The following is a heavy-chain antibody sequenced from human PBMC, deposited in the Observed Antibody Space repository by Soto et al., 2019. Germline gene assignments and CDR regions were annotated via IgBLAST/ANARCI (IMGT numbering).Heavy chain of an antibody. CDR3: ARATDIVVVPAATANWLDP. J-gene: IGHJ5*02. CDR2: MNPNSGNT. CDR1: GYTFTSYD. D-gene: IGHD2-2*01. Sequence: GASVKVSCKASGYTFTSYDINWVRQATGQGLEWMGWMNPNSGNTGYAQKFQGRVTMTRNTSISTAYMELSSLRSEDTAVYYCARATDIVVVPAATANWLDPWGQGTLVTVYS. V-gene: IGHV1-8*01.